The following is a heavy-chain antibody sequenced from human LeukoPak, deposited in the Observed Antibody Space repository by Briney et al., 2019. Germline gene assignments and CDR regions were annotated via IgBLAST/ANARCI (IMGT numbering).Heavy chain of an antibody. J-gene: IGHJ4*02. V-gene: IGHV3-7*01. Sequence: GGSLRLSCAASGFTFSDSAMSWVRQAPGKGLEWVANINRDGSKKYYVDSVKGRFTISRDNAKNSLYLQMNSLRAEDAAVYYCVREIFGLDYWGQGTLVTVSS. CDR2: INRDGSKK. CDR1: GFTFSDSA. CDR3: VREIFGLDY. D-gene: IGHD3-10*01.